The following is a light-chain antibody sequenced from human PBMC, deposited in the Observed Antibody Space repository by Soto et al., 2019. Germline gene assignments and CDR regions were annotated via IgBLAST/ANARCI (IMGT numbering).Light chain of an antibody. CDR1: QGISSW. CDR2: KAS. V-gene: IGKV1-5*03. Sequence: DIQMTQSPSTLSASVGDRVTITCRASQGISSWLAWYQQKPGKAPNLLIYKASSLESGVPSRFSGSGSGTEFTLTMSSLQPDDFAPYYCQQYNSYPLTFGGGTKVEIK. CDR3: QQYNSYPLT. J-gene: IGKJ4*01.